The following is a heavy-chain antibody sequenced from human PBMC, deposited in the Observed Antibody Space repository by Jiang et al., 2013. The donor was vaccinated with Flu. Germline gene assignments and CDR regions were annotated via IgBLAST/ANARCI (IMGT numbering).Heavy chain of an antibody. CDR2: IYYSGTT. CDR3: ARLLGVTPLPGTFDI. V-gene: IGHV4-59*08. Sequence: PGLLKPSETLSLTCTASGGSISGNYWSWIRQPPGKGLEWIGHIYYSGTTKYTPSLRSRVTISVDTSKNQFSLKLSSVTAADTAVYFCARLLGVTPLPGTFDIWGQGTVVTVSS. J-gene: IGHJ3*02. CDR1: GGSISGNY. D-gene: IGHD2-8*01.